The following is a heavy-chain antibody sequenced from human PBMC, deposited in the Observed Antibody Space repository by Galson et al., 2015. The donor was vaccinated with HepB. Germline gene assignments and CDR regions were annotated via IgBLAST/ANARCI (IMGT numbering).Heavy chain of an antibody. CDR2: INPSGGST. V-gene: IGHV1-46*01. CDR1: GYTFTSYY. Sequence: SVKVSCKASGYTFTSYYMHWVRQAPGQGLEWMGIINPSGGSTSYAQKFQGRVTMTRDTSTSTVYMELSSLRSEDTAVYYCARGGQWELPDLYYYYYGMDVWGQGTTVTVSS. J-gene: IGHJ6*02. D-gene: IGHD1-26*01. CDR3: ARGGQWELPDLYYYYYGMDV.